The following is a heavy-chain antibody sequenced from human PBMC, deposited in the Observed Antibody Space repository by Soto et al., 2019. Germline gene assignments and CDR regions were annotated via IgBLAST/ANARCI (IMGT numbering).Heavy chain of an antibody. Sequence: SETLSLTCTVSGGSISSSSYYWGWIRQPPGKGLEWIGSIYYSGSTYYNPSLKSRVTISVDTSKNQFSLKLSSVTAADTAVYYCARGPGIVVVPAAIRNFWFDPWGQGTLVTVSS. CDR1: GGSISSSSYY. V-gene: IGHV4-39*01. CDR2: IYYSGST. D-gene: IGHD2-2*01. J-gene: IGHJ5*02. CDR3: ARGPGIVVVPAAIRNFWFDP.